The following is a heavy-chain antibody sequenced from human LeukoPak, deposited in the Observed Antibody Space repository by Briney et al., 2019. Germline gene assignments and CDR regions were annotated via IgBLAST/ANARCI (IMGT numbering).Heavy chain of an antibody. CDR2: IYSGGST. V-gene: IGHV3-53*04. J-gene: IGHJ3*02. D-gene: IGHD3-3*01. CDR3: ARLSYRLMEGAFDI. CDR1: GGSFSGYY. Sequence: PSETLSLTCAIYGGSFSGYYWSWVRQAPGKGLEWVSVIYSGGSTYYADSVKGRFTISRHNSKNTLCLQMNSLRAEDTAVYYCARLSYRLMEGAFDIWGQGTMVTVSS.